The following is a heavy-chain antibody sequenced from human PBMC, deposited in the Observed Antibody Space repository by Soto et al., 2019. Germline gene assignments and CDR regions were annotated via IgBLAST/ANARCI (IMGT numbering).Heavy chain of an antibody. J-gene: IGHJ5*02. CDR3: ARARHDGASLDP. D-gene: IGHD1-26*01. Sequence: QVQLQESGPGLVKPSQTLSLTCTVSGGSISSGDYYWSWIRQPPGTGLEWIGYIYHSGSTYYNPSLKRRVTISEDTSKNQFPLKLSSLTAADTAVYYGARARHDGASLDPWGQGTLVTLSS. V-gene: IGHV4-30-4*01. CDR2: IYHSGST. CDR1: GGSISSGDYY.